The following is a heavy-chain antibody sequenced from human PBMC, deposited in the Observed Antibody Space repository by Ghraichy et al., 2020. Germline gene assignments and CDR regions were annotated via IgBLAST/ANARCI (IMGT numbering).Heavy chain of an antibody. D-gene: IGHD5-12*01. Sequence: GGSLRLSCAASGFTFSDYYMSWIRQAPGKGLEWVSYISSSSSYTNYADSVKGRFTISRDNAKNSLYLQMNSLRAEDTAVYYCARDVGEWRLRLRGTNTDAFDIWGQGTMVTVSS. J-gene: IGHJ3*02. CDR3: ARDVGEWRLRLRGTNTDAFDI. CDR1: GFTFSDYY. V-gene: IGHV3-11*05. CDR2: ISSSSSYT.